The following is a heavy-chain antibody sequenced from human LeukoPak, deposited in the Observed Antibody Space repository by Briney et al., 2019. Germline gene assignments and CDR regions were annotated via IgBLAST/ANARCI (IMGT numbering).Heavy chain of an antibody. Sequence: MPGGSLRLSCAASGFTFSSYSMNWVRQAPGKGLEWVSSISSSSSYIYYADSVKGRFTISRDNAKNSLYLQMNSLRAEDTAVYYCAREGDGSGEGFLYWYFDLWGRGTLVTVSS. D-gene: IGHD4-17*01. CDR2: ISSSSSYI. CDR1: GFTFSSYS. J-gene: IGHJ2*01. V-gene: IGHV3-21*01. CDR3: AREGDGSGEGFLYWYFDL.